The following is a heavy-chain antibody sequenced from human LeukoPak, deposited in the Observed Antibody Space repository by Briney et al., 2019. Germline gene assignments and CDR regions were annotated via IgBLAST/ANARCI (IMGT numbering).Heavy chain of an antibody. CDR2: INHSGST. Sequence: ASETLSLTCAVYGGSFSGYYWSWIRQPPGKGLEWIGEINHSGSTNYNPSLKSRVTISVDTSKNQFSLKLSSVTAADTAVYYCARGFGYYYDSSGYYAPYYFDYWGQGTLVTVSS. D-gene: IGHD3-22*01. CDR3: ARGFGYYYDSSGYYAPYYFDY. J-gene: IGHJ4*02. V-gene: IGHV4-34*01. CDR1: GGSFSGYY.